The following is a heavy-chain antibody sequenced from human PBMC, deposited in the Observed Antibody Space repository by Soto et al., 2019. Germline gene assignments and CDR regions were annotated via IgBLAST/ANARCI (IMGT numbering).Heavy chain of an antibody. CDR3: ARRYGGTFDY. D-gene: IGHD2-15*01. Sequence: QVQLQESGPGLVKPSSTLSLTCTVSCVSISSYYWSWIRQPPGKGLEWIGYIYYSGSTNYNPSLKGRVTISVDTAKSQFSLKLSAVTAADTSVYYCARRYGGTFDYWGQGTLVTVSS. CDR2: IYYSGST. J-gene: IGHJ4*02. CDR1: CVSISSYY. V-gene: IGHV4-59*08.